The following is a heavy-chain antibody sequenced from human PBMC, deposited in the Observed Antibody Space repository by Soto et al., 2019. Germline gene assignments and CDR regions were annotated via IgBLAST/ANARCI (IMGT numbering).Heavy chain of an antibody. V-gene: IGHV1-3*05. D-gene: IGHD2-15*01. CDR1: GYTFTSYA. CDR3: ARGVAPYYFDY. J-gene: IGHJ4*02. Sequence: QVQLVQSGAEEKKPGASVKVSCRASGYTFTSYAMHWVRQAPGQRLEWMGWINAGNGNTKYSQKFQGRVTITRDTSASTAYMELSSLRSEDTAVYYCARGVAPYYFDYWGQGTLVTVSS. CDR2: INAGNGNT.